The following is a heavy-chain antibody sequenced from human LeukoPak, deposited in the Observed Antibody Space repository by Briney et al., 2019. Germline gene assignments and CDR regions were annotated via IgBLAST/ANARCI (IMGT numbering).Heavy chain of an antibody. D-gene: IGHD6-13*01. Sequence: PSETLSLPCTVSGDSIRSYHWSWIRRPPGKGLEWVGYIDYSGSTNYNPALKSRVTISVDTSNNQFSLKLISVPAADTAVYYCSRRTIAAAGAGWFDPWGQGTLVTVSS. CDR1: GDSIRSYH. J-gene: IGHJ5*02. CDR2: IDYSGST. CDR3: SRRTIAAAGAGWFDP. V-gene: IGHV4-59*08.